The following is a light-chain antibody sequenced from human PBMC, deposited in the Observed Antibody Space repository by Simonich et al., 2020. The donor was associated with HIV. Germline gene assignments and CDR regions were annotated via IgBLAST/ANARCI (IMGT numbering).Light chain of an antibody. J-gene: IGKJ1*01. V-gene: IGKV3-15*01. Sequence: EIVMTQSPVTLSVSPGERATLSCRASQSVNSNLAWYQQKPGHAPRLLIYGASTRATGIPARFRGSGSGTQFTLTISSMQAEDVAVYYCQQYYSTPRTFGQGTKVEIK. CDR2: GAS. CDR1: QSVNSN. CDR3: QQYYSTPRT.